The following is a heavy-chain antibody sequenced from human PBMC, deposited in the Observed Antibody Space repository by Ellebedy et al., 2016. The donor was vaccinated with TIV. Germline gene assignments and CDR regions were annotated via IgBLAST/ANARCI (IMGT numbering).Heavy chain of an antibody. CDR1: GGSMRNYY. Sequence: MPSETLSLTCTVSGGSMRNYYWAWIRQPAGKGLEWIGRLYTSGSTMYNPSLKSRVTMSIDTSKNQFTLNLSSMTAAETAMYYCARGIAPEYGDYSNSVDSWGQGTLVTVSS. V-gene: IGHV4-4*07. D-gene: IGHD4-17*01. CDR2: LYTSGST. J-gene: IGHJ4*02. CDR3: ARGIAPEYGDYSNSVDS.